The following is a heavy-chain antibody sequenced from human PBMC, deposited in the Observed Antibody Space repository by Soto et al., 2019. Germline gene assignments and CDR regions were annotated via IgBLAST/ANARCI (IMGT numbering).Heavy chain of an antibody. Sequence: SETLSLTCSVSGGSMTSYYWSWIRQPPGKGLEWIGFIYYTGNTKYNASLKSRVTISVDTSKNLFSLKLKSVTAADTAVYYCARRIIALEIFDYWGQGTVVTVSS. D-gene: IGHD3-10*01. V-gene: IGHV4-59*08. CDR3: ARRIIALEIFDY. CDR1: GGSMTSYY. J-gene: IGHJ4*02. CDR2: IYYTGNT.